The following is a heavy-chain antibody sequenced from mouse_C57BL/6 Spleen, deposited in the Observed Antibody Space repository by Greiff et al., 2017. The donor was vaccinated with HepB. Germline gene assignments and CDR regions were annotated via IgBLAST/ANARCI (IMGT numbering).Heavy chain of an antibody. CDR2: IDPSDSYT. Sequence: QVQLQQPGAELVMPGASVKLSCKASGYTFTSYWMHWVKQRPGQGLEWIGEIDPSDSYTNYNQKFKGKSTLTVDKSSSTAYMQLSSLTSEDCAVYCCARGTTVVKDGYFDVWGTGTTVTVSS. CDR1: GYTFTSYW. CDR3: ARGTTVVKDGYFDV. D-gene: IGHD1-1*01. J-gene: IGHJ1*03. V-gene: IGHV1-69*01.